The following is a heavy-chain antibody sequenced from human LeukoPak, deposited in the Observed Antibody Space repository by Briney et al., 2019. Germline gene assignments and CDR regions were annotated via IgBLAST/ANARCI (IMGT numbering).Heavy chain of an antibody. CDR2: MNPNSGNT. D-gene: IGHD3-22*01. Sequence: EASVKVSCKASGYTFTSYYMHWVRQAPGQGLEWMGWMNPNSGNTGYAQKFQGRVTMTRNTSISTAYMELSSLRSEDTAVYYCARALINWNYYDSSGYYSYYFDYWGQGTLVTVSS. CDR1: GYTFTSYY. CDR3: ARALINWNYYDSSGYYSYYFDY. V-gene: IGHV1-8*02. J-gene: IGHJ4*02.